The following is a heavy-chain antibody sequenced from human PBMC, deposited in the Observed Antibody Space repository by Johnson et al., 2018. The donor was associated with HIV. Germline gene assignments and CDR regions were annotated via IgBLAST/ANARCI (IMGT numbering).Heavy chain of an antibody. V-gene: IGHV3-30*02. CDR3: AKDPPPNYNFWSGYPRSDAFDI. Sequence: QVQLVESGGGVVQPGGSLRLSCAASGFTFSSYGMHWVRQAPGKGLEWVAFIWYDGSKTYYGDSVKGRFTISRDNSKNTLYLQMNSLRAEDTAVYYCAKDPPPNYNFWSGYPRSDAFDIWGQGTMVTVSS. D-gene: IGHD3-3*01. CDR2: IWYDGSKT. CDR1: GFTFSSYG. J-gene: IGHJ3*02.